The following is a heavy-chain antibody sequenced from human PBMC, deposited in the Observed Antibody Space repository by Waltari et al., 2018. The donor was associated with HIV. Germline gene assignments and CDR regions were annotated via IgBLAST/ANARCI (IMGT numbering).Heavy chain of an antibody. CDR3: ARAGPAAIGGMDV. CDR1: GGSISSGGYY. J-gene: IGHJ6*02. V-gene: IGHV4-31*03. CDR2: IYYSGIT. Sequence: QVQLQESGPGLVKPSQTLSLTCTVSGGSISSGGYYWSWIRQHPGKGLEWIGDIYYSGITDCNPSRKSRVTISVDTSKNQFSLKLSSVTAADTAVYYCARAGPAAIGGMDVWGQGTTVTVSS. D-gene: IGHD2-2*01.